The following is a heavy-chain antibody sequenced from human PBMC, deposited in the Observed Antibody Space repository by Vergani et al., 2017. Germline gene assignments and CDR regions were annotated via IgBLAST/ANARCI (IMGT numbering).Heavy chain of an antibody. J-gene: IGHJ4*02. V-gene: IGHV3-74*01. CDR1: GFTFSRHW. Sequence: EVQLVESGGGLVQPGGSLRLSCAASGFTFSRHWMHWVRQAPGKGLVWVSRVNPEGTNTPYADSVKGRFTISRDNAKNSLYLQMNSLRAEDTALYYCAKAPGFSYGDYTYMDYFDYWGQGTLVTVSS. D-gene: IGHD4-17*01. CDR3: AKAPGFSYGDYTYMDYFDY. CDR2: VNPEGTNT.